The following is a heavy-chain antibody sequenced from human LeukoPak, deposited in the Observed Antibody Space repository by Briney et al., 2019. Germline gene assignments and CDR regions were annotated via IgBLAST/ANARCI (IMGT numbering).Heavy chain of an antibody. CDR1: GFTFSSYG. CDR3: ARDEVWGSGSYYNELDY. V-gene: IGHV3-30*03. Sequence: GGSLRLSCAVSGFTFSSYGMHWVRQAPGKGLEWVAVISYDGSNKYYADSVKGRFTISRDNSKNTLYLQMNSLRAEDTAVYYCARDEVWGSGSYYNELDYWGQGTLVTVSS. CDR2: ISYDGSNK. J-gene: IGHJ4*02. D-gene: IGHD3-10*01.